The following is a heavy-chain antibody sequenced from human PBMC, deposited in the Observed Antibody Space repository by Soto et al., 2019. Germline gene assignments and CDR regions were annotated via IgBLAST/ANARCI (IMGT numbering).Heavy chain of an antibody. CDR1: GFTFSDYD. J-gene: IGHJ3*02. D-gene: IGHD3-16*01. CDR2: IRRSGNTI. CDR3: ARQYDHVPRSAFDT. Sequence: PGCSLRLFCGACGFTFSDYDRSWIRKVPGTGLESVSYIRRSGNTIYYAAPVKGRLTISRNNDKNSLYLQMNSLRAENTGVYYCARQYDHVPRSAFDTWGQGPVVPVSS. V-gene: IGHV3-11*01.